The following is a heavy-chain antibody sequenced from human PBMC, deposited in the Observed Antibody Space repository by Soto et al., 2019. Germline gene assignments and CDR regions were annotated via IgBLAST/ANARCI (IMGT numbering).Heavy chain of an antibody. J-gene: IGHJ5*02. CDR2: SHYSGNS. Sequence: VQLLESGPGLVRPSETLSLTCTVSGGSFGSFYWSRVRQPPGKRLEWIGYSHYSGNSNYSPSLRSRVSISLDTSTNEFSLKLHSVTDADTAVYYCAAGWAPAAGDLGGPGILVTVSS. CDR1: GGSFGSFY. D-gene: IGHD2-2*01. CDR3: AAGWAPAAGDL. V-gene: IGHV4-59*03.